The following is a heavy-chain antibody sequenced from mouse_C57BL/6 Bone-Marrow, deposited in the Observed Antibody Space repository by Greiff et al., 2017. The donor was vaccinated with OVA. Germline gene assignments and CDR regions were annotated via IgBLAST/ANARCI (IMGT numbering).Heavy chain of an antibody. CDR2: IYPRSGNT. D-gene: IGHD2-3*01. Sequence: QVQLQQSGAELARPGASVKLSCKASGYTFTSYAISWVKQRTGQGLEWIGEIYPRSGNTYYNEKFKGKATLTADKSSSTAYMELRSLTSEDSAVYFCARRIYDGDYGYAMDYWGQGTSVTVSS. V-gene: IGHV1-81*01. J-gene: IGHJ4*01. CDR1: GYTFTSYA. CDR3: ARRIYDGDYGYAMDY.